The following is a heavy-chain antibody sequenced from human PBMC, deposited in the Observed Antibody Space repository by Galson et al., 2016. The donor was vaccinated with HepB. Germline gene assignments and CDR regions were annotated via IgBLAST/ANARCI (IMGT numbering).Heavy chain of an antibody. CDR3: ARDGGGYSYGRGYFDY. V-gene: IGHV3-53*01. Sequence: LRLSCAASGFTVRSNYMTWGRQAPGQGLQWVSVIYSGGYTYYADSVKGRFTISRDESKNTVYLQMNSLRAEDTAVYYCARDGGGYSYGRGYFDYWGQGTLVTVSS. CDR1: GFTVRSNY. D-gene: IGHD5-18*01. CDR2: IYSGGYT. J-gene: IGHJ4*02.